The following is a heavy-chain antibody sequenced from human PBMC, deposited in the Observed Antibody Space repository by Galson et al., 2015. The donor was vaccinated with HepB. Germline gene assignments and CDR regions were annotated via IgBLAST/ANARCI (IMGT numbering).Heavy chain of an antibody. D-gene: IGHD1-26*01. V-gene: IGHV3-30*18. CDR1: GFTLSSYG. CDR3: AKDRGSEWELYFDY. Sequence: SLRLSCAASGFTLSSYGMHWVRQAQGKGLEWVAVISYDGSSKYYADSVKGRFTISRDNSKNTLYLQMNILRAEDTAVYYCAKDRGSEWELYFDYWGQGTLVTVSS. J-gene: IGHJ4*02. CDR2: ISYDGSSK.